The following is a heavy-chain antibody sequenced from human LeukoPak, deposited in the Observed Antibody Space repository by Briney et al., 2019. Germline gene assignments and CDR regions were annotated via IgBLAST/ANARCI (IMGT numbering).Heavy chain of an antibody. Sequence: PLETLSLTCTVSGASISTGGFYWTWIRQPPGEGLEWIGYIYCTGSVDYNASLKSRLTISLDTSKNRFSLKLNSVTAADTAVYYCARDHSYYFGSQTSTLDVWGQGTAVTVSS. D-gene: IGHD3-10*01. J-gene: IGHJ6*02. CDR3: ARDHSYYFGSQTSTLDV. V-gene: IGHV4-31*03. CDR2: IYCTGSV. CDR1: GASISTGGFY.